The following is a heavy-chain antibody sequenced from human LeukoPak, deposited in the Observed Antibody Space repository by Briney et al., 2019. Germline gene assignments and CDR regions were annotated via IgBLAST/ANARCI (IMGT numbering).Heavy chain of an antibody. CDR3: ARAFGNVRGET. CDR2: IKHSGDT. D-gene: IGHD3-10*01. V-gene: IGHV4-34*01. Sequence: SETLSLTCAVDGGSLTGDYWSCIRQPPGKGLEWIAEIKHSGDTNYHPSLEGRVTISVDTSKNQVSLKLRSATAADTAVYYCARAFGNVRGETWGQGTLVTVSS. J-gene: IGHJ4*02. CDR1: GGSLTGDY.